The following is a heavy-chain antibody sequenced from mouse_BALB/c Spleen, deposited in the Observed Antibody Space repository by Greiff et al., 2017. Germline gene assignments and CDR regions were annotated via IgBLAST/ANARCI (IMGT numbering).Heavy chain of an antibody. D-gene: IGHD1-1*01. CDR1: GFTFSSYG. CDR3: ARDGQFYYYGSSYFDY. J-gene: IGHJ2*01. Sequence: EVQLVESGGGLVQPGGSLKLSCAASGFTFSSYGMSWVRQTPDKRLELVATINSNGGSTYYPDSVKGRFTISRDNAKNTLYLQMSSLKSEDTAMYYCARDGQFYYYGSSYFDYWGQGTTLTVSS. CDR2: INSNGGST. V-gene: IGHV5-6-3*01.